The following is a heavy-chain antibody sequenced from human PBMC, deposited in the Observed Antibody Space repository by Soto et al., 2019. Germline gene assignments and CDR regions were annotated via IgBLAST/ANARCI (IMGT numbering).Heavy chain of an antibody. CDR3: ARLVGPTSSDNWFDP. CDR1: GYTFFSYG. D-gene: IGHD1-26*01. V-gene: IGHV1-18*01. CDR2: VSGYNGHT. Sequence: QVKLEQSGAVVKKPGASVKVSCKASGYTFFSYGITWVRQAPGQGLEWMGWVSGYNGHTNHAQKFQGIVTMTRDMSTTTAYMELRNLRSDDTAVYYCARLVGPTSSDNWFDPWGQGTLVTVSS. J-gene: IGHJ5*02.